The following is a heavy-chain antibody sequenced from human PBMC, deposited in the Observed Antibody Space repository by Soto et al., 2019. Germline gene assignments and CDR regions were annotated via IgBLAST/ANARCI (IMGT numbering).Heavy chain of an antibody. CDR3: TSPADGYDFDY. CDR1: GFTFSGST. V-gene: IGHV3-73*01. J-gene: IGHJ4*02. Sequence: EVQLVESGGGLVQPGGSLKLSCAASGFTFSGSTIHWVRQTSGKGLEWVGRIRSKAHSYATTYAASLKGSFTISRDDSKNTAYLQMNSLKTEDTAVYYCTSPADGYDFDYWGQGTLVTVSS. CDR2: IRSKAHSYAT. D-gene: IGHD5-12*01.